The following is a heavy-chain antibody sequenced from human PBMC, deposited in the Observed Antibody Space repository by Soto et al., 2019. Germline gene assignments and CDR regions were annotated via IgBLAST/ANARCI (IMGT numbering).Heavy chain of an antibody. D-gene: IGHD2-8*02. Sequence: EVQLVESGGGLVQPGGSLRLSCAASGFTLSDHYMDWVRQAPGKGLEWVARSRNKDHSYSTEYAASVKGRFTISRDDSQNSLYLLMTSLKAEDTAGYYCVRGHWSFDYWGQGTVVTVSS. CDR2: SRNKDHSYST. J-gene: IGHJ4*02. CDR3: VRGHWSFDY. V-gene: IGHV3-72*01. CDR1: GFTLSDHY.